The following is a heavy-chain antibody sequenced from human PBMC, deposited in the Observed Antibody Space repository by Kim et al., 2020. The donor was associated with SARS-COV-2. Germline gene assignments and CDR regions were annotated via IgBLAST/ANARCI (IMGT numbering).Heavy chain of an antibody. CDR1: GFTFSSYE. J-gene: IGHJ6*02. CDR2: ISSSGSTI. Sequence: GGSLRLSCAASGFTFSSYEMNWVRQAPGKGLEWVSYISSSGSTIYYADSVKGRFTISRDNAKNSLYLQMNSLRAEDTAVYYCARDKQVIAARNSYYYYYGMDVWGQGTTVTVSS. CDR3: ARDKQVIAARNSYYYYYGMDV. D-gene: IGHD6-6*01. V-gene: IGHV3-48*03.